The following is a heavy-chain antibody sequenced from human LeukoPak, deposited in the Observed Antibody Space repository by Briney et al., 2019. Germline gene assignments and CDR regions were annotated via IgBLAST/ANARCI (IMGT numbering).Heavy chain of an antibody. CDR2: IYSGGSI. CDR1: GFTVSSNY. V-gene: IGHV3-53*01. D-gene: IGHD2-8*01. Sequence: PGGSLRLSCTASGFTVSSNYMSWVRQAPGKGLEWVSVIYSGGSIYYADSVKGRYTISRDNSKNTLYPQMNSLRAEDTAVYYCARDLGLYPIWGQGTMVTVSS. J-gene: IGHJ3*02. CDR3: ARDLGLYPI.